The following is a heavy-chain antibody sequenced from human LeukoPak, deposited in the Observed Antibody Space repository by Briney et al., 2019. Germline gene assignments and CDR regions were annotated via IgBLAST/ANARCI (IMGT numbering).Heavy chain of an antibody. CDR3: ARDSRGDGYISGFDP. CDR2: IIPIFGTA. Sequence: GASVKVSCKASGGTFSSYAISWVRQAPGQGLEWMGGIIPIFGTANYAQKLQGRVTITADESTSTAYMELSSLRSEDTAVYYCARDSRGDGYISGFDPWGQGTLVTVSS. V-gene: IGHV1-69*13. CDR1: GGTFSSYA. J-gene: IGHJ5*02. D-gene: IGHD5-24*01.